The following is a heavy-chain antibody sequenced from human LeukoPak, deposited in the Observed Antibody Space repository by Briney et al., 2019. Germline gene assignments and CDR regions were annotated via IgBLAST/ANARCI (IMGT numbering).Heavy chain of an antibody. CDR3: ARAGYGGNGDWFDP. J-gene: IGHJ5*02. CDR2: IYHSGST. Sequence: SETLSLTCTVSGGSFSTYYWSWIRQPPGKGLEWIGYIYHSGSTYYNPSLKSRVTISVDRSKNQSSLKLSSVTAADTAVYYCARAGYGGNGDWFDPWGQGTLVTVSS. D-gene: IGHD4-23*01. V-gene: IGHV4-59*12. CDR1: GGSFSTYY.